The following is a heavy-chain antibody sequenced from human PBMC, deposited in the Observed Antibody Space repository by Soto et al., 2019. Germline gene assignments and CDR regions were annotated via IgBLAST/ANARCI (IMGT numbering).Heavy chain of an antibody. D-gene: IGHD2-2*02. V-gene: IGHV1-18*04. Sequence: ASLTVSCKASGYTFTSYGISWVRQAPGQGLEWMGWISAYNGNTNYAQKLQGRVTMTTDTSTSTAYMELRSLRSDDTAVYYCARGFCSSTSCYRSDWFDPWGQGTLVTVSS. CDR3: ARGFCSSTSCYRSDWFDP. CDR1: GYTFTSYG. J-gene: IGHJ5*02. CDR2: ISAYNGNT.